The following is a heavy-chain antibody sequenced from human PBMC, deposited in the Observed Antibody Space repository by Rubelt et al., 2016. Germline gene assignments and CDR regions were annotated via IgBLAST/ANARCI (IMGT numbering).Heavy chain of an antibody. J-gene: IGHJ4*02. V-gene: IGHV4-34*01. D-gene: IGHD6-13*01. CDR2: INHSGRT. Sequence: WIGEINHSGRTNYNPSLKSRVTISVDTSKNQCSLKLSSVTAADTAVYYCARGQRYSIGPAVYWGQGTLVTVSS. CDR3: ARGQRYSIGPAVY.